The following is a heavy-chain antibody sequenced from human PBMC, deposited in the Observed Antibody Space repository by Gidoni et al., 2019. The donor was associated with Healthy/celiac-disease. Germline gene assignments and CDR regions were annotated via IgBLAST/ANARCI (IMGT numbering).Heavy chain of an antibody. V-gene: IGHV3-64D*06. CDR2: ISSNGGST. D-gene: IGHD1-20*01. CDR1: GFTFSSYA. J-gene: IGHJ6*02. Sequence: EVQLVESGGGLVQPGGSLRLSCSASGFTFSSYAMHWVRQAPGKGLEYVSAISSNGGSTYYADYVKGRFTISRDNSKNTLYLQMSSLRAEDTAVYYCVMGGITGTPGYYGMDVWGQGTTVTVSS. CDR3: VMGGITGTPGYYGMDV.